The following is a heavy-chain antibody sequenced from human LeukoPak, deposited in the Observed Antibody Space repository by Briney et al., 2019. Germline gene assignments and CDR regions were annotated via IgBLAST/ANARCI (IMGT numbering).Heavy chain of an antibody. J-gene: IGHJ5*02. V-gene: IGHV3-23*01. Sequence: GGSLRLSCTTSGFAFSNFGMTWVRQTPGKGLEWVSEISESGGDTYYADSVKGRFTISRDNSNNTLYLQMSNMRAEDTSLYFCTKGTWLDNWGQGTLVTVSS. CDR2: ISESGGDT. CDR1: GFAFSNFG. CDR3: TKGTWLDN.